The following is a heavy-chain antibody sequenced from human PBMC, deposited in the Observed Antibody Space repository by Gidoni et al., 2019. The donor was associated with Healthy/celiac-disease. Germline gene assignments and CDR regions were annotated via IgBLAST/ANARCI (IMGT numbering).Heavy chain of an antibody. Sequence: QVQLVESGGGVVQPGRSLRLSCAASGFTFSSYGMHWVRQAPGKGLEWVAVISYDGSNKYYADSVKGRFTISRDNSKNTLYLQMNSLRAEDTAVYYCAKAGRYFDWLLYAYWGQGTLVTVSS. CDR2: ISYDGSNK. J-gene: IGHJ4*02. CDR1: GFTFSSYG. CDR3: AKAGRYFDWLLYAY. V-gene: IGHV3-30*18. D-gene: IGHD3-9*01.